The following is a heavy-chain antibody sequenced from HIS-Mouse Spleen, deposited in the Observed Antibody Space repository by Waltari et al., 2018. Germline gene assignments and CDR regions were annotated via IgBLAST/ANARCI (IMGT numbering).Heavy chain of an antibody. J-gene: IGHJ3*02. CDR1: GFTFSSYS. CDR3: ARDGIAARYDAFDI. V-gene: IGHV3-21*01. CDR2: ISSSSSYI. Sequence: EVQLVESGGGLVKPGGSLSLSCAASGFTFSSYSMNWVRSAPGKGLEWVSSISSSSSYIYYADSVKGRFTISRDNAKNSLYLQMNSLRAEDTAVYYCARDGIAARYDAFDIWGQGTMVTVSS. D-gene: IGHD6-6*01.